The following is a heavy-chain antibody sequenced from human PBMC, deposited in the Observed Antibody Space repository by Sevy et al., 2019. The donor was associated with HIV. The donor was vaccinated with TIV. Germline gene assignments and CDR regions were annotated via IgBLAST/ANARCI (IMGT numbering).Heavy chain of an antibody. CDR3: ARASGYYYRDAFDI. V-gene: IGHV3-7*01. Sequence: GESLKISCAASGFTFSSYWMSWVRQAPGKGLEWVANIKQDGSEKYYVDSVKGRFTISRDNAKNSLYLQMNSLRAEDMAVYYCARASGYYYRDAFDIWGQGTMVTVSS. CDR2: IKQDGSEK. J-gene: IGHJ3*02. D-gene: IGHD3-22*01. CDR1: GFTFSSYW.